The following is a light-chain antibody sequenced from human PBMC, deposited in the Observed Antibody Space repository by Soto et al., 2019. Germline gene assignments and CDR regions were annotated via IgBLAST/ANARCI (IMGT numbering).Light chain of an antibody. CDR2: AAS. CDR1: QDISNY. Sequence: DIQMTQSPSSLSASVGDRVTITCQASQDISNYLNWYQQTPGKAPKLLIYAASNLETGVPSRFSGSGSGTDFTVTISSLQPEDIATYYCQQYDNLPYTFGQGTKLEIK. J-gene: IGKJ2*01. V-gene: IGKV1-33*01. CDR3: QQYDNLPYT.